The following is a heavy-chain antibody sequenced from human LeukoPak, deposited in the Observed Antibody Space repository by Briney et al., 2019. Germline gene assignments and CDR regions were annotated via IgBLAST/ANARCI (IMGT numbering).Heavy chain of an antibody. CDR3: AASGSGSYYPKTLDY. CDR1: GYTFTNYG. Sequence: GASVKVSCKASGYTFTNYGISWVRQAPGQGLEWMGWISGYSGNTNYAQNLQGRVTMTTDTSTSTAYMELRSLRSDDTAVYYCAASGSGSYYPKTLDYWGQGTLVTVSS. J-gene: IGHJ4*02. V-gene: IGHV1-18*01. CDR2: ISGYSGNT. D-gene: IGHD3-10*01.